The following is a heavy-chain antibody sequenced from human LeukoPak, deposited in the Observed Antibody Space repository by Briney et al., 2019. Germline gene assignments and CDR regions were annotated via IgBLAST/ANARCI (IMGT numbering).Heavy chain of an antibody. J-gene: IGHJ4*02. CDR2: IFYSGST. CDR3: AREGGGFDY. D-gene: IGHD3-16*01. CDR1: GSSISSDYY. Sequence: TSETLSLTCTVSGSSISSDYYWGWVRQPPGKALEWIGNIFYSGSTYYSPSLKSRVTISLDTSKNQFSLKLSSVTAADTAVYYCAREGGGFDYWGQGTLVTVSS. V-gene: IGHV4-38-2*02.